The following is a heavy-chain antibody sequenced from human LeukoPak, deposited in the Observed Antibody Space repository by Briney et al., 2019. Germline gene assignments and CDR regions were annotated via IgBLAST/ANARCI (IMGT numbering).Heavy chain of an antibody. CDR1: GGSISSGGYY. D-gene: IGHD3-22*01. CDR3: ASLYDSSGYLDY. Sequence: TSQTLSLTCTVSGGSISSGGYYWSWIRQHPGKGLEWIGYIYYSGSTYYNPSLKSRVTISVDTSKNQFSLKLSSVTAADTAVYYCASLYDSSGYLDYWSQGTLVTVSS. V-gene: IGHV4-31*03. J-gene: IGHJ4*02. CDR2: IYYSGST.